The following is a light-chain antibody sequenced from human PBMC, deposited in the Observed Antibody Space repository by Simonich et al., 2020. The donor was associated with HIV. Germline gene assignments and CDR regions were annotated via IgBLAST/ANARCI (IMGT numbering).Light chain of an antibody. CDR1: QSVSSN. CDR3: QQYNDWPPWT. J-gene: IGKJ1*01. Sequence: EIVMTQSPATLSVSPGERATPSCRASQSVSSNLAWYQQKPGQAPRPLIYGASTRATVIPVRFRGGGAGTEFTLTISSMQSEDFAVYYCQQYNDWPPWTFGQGTKVEIK. V-gene: IGKV3-15*01. CDR2: GAS.